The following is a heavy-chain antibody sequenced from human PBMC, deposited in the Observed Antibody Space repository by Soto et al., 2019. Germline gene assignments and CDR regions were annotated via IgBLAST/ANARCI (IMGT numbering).Heavy chain of an antibody. D-gene: IGHD3-22*01. CDR1: GGSISSSSYY. CDR2: IYYSGST. CDR3: ARDQHQYYYDSSGYFDY. J-gene: IGHJ4*02. Sequence: PSETLSLTCTVSGGSISSSSYYWGWIRQPPGKGLEWIGSIYYSGSTYYNPSLKSRVTISVDTSKNQFSLKLSSVTAADTAVYYCARDQHQYYYDSSGYFDYWGQGTLVTVSS. V-gene: IGHV4-39*02.